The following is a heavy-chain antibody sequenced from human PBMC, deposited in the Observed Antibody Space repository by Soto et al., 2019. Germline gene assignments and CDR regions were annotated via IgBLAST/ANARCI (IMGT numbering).Heavy chain of an antibody. J-gene: IGHJ4*02. CDR3: ARQSMVRGVIITRYLDY. CDR2: IYYSGRT. CDR1: GGSISSSNYY. Sequence: SETLSLTCTVSGGSISSSNYYWGWIRQPPGKGLEWIGSIYYSGRTYYNPSLKSRVTISVDTSKKQFSLKLSSVTAADTAVYYCARQSMVRGVIITRYLDYWGQGTLVTVSS. D-gene: IGHD3-10*01. V-gene: IGHV4-39*01.